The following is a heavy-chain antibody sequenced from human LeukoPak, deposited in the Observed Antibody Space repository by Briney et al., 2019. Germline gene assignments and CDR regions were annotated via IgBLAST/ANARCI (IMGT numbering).Heavy chain of an antibody. Sequence: PGGSLRLSCAASGVSFSDYFMHWVRQAPGKGLEWVAVISYDGSNKYYADSVKGRFTISRENSKNTLYLQMNSLRVEDTAVYYCAKVRWNNSGWYYLDKWGQGTLGTVSA. V-gene: IGHV3-30*18. CDR1: GVSFSDYF. CDR3: AKVRWNNSGWYYLDK. J-gene: IGHJ4*02. D-gene: IGHD6-19*01. CDR2: ISYDGSNK.